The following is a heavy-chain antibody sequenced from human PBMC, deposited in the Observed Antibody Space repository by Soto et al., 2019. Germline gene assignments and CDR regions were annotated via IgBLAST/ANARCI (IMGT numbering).Heavy chain of an antibody. Sequence: GASVKVSCKASGYTFTSYGISWVRQAPGQGLEWMGWISAYNGNTNYAQKLQGRVTMTTDTSTSTAYMELRSLRSDDTAVYYCARGRAGATKWNYYYYYGMDVWGQGTTVTVSS. CDR1: GYTFTSYG. CDR3: ARGRAGATKWNYYYYYGMDV. V-gene: IGHV1-18*01. J-gene: IGHJ6*02. CDR2: ISAYNGNT. D-gene: IGHD1-26*01.